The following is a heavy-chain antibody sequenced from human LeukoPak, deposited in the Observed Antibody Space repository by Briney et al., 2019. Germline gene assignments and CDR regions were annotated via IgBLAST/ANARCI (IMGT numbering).Heavy chain of an antibody. J-gene: IGHJ4*02. D-gene: IGHD6-19*01. Sequence: PGGSLRLSCPPSGFTFSSYWMSWVRPAPGRGRGGVATTKEDGSEKYYVDSVKGRFTTSRDNAKNSLYLQMNSLGAEDTAVYYCARVRGIAVAGTASIYFDYWGQGTLVTVSS. CDR2: TKEDGSEK. CDR3: ARVRGIAVAGTASIYFDY. V-gene: IGHV3-7*01. CDR1: GFTFSSYW.